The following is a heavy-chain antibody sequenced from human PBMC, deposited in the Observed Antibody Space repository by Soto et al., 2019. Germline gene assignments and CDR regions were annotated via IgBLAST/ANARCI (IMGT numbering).Heavy chain of an antibody. J-gene: IGHJ4*02. D-gene: IGHD2-15*01. CDR2: MNPNSGNT. Sequence: QVQLVQSGAEVKKPGASVKVSCKASGYTFTSYDINWVRQATGQGLEWMGWMNPNSGNTGYAQKFQGRGTMTRNTSISTAYMELSSLRSEDTAVYYCARGRGKEVVAATGLYYFDYWGQGTLVTVSS. V-gene: IGHV1-8*01. CDR3: ARGRGKEVVAATGLYYFDY. CDR1: GYTFTSYD.